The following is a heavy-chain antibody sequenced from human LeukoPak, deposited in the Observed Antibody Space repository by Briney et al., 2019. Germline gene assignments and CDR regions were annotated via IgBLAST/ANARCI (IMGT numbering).Heavy chain of an antibody. CDR2: IYYSGNT. J-gene: IGHJ3*02. CDR1: GGSISSYY. Sequence: PSETLSLTCTVSGGSISSYYWSWIRQPPGKGLEWIGSIYYSGNTYYNPSLKSRVTISVDTSKNQFSLKLSSVTAADTAVYYCAREVWAAVTPGAFDIWGQGTMVTVSS. V-gene: IGHV4-59*12. CDR3: AREVWAAVTPGAFDI. D-gene: IGHD1-26*01.